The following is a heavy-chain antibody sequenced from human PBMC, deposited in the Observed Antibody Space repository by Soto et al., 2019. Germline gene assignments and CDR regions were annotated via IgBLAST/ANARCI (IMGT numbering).Heavy chain of an antibody. Sequence: GGSLRLSCAASGFTFSSYAMHWVRQAPGKGLEWVAVISYDGSNKYYADSVKGRFTISRDNSKNTLYLQMNSLRAEDTAVYYCARGDAENSFFDIWGQGTMVTVSS. D-gene: IGHD3-16*02. CDR3: ARGDAENSFFDI. V-gene: IGHV3-30-3*01. CDR1: GFTFSSYA. J-gene: IGHJ3*02. CDR2: ISYDGSNK.